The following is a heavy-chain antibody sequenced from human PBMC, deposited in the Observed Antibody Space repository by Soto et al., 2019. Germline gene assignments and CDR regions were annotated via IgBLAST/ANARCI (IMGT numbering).Heavy chain of an antibody. CDR1: GFTFSSYA. CDR3: AKWSSPSYYYDSSGYYHYFDY. D-gene: IGHD3-22*01. CDR2: ISGSGGST. J-gene: IGHJ4*02. Sequence: GGSLRLSCAASGFTFSSYAMSWVRQAPGKGLEWVSAISGSGGSTYYADSVKGRFTISRDNSKNTLYLQMNSLRAEDTAVYYCAKWSSPSYYYDSSGYYHYFDYWGQGTLVTVSS. V-gene: IGHV3-23*01.